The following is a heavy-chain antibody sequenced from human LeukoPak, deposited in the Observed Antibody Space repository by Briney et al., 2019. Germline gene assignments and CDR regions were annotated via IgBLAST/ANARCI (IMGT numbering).Heavy chain of an antibody. CDR2: ISSSSSYI. Sequence: PGGSLRLSCAASGFTFSDYYMTWIRQAPGKGLEWVSSISSSSSYIYYADSVKGRFTISRDNAKNSLYLQMNSLRAEDTAVYYCAREIAYYGSGSYSRDYWGQGTLVTVSS. V-gene: IGHV3-11*06. D-gene: IGHD3-10*01. CDR3: AREIAYYGSGSYSRDY. CDR1: GFTFSDYY. J-gene: IGHJ4*02.